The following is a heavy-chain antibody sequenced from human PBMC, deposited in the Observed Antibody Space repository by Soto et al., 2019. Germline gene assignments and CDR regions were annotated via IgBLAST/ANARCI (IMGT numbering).Heavy chain of an antibody. CDR3: AHRLGTYGGNPGYYFDY. J-gene: IGHJ4*02. D-gene: IGHD4-17*01. CDR1: GFSLSTSGVC. V-gene: IGHV2-5*02. Sequence: QITLKESGPPLVKPTQTLTLTCTFSGFSLSTSGVCVGWIRKPPGKALEWLALFYWDDDKRYSPSLKSRLTITKDTTKDQVIRTMTNMDPVDTATYYGAHRLGTYGGNPGYYFDYWGQGTLVTVSS. CDR2: FYWDDDK.